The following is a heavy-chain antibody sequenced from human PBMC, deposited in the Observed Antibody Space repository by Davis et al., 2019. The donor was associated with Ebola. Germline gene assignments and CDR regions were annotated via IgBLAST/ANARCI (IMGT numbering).Heavy chain of an antibody. V-gene: IGHV3-30*18. Sequence: PGGSLRLSCGASGFTFSSYGMHWVRQAPGKGLEWVALISYDETDEYYADSVKGRFTISRDNSYNTLYLQMNSLRPDDTAVYYCAKGSGYFDYWGQGTLVTVSS. D-gene: IGHD6-25*01. CDR1: GFTFSSYG. J-gene: IGHJ4*02. CDR2: ISYDETDE. CDR3: AKGSGYFDY.